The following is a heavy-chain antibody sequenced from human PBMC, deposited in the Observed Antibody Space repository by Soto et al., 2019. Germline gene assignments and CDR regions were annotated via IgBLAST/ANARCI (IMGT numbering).Heavy chain of an antibody. V-gene: IGHV3-33*01. Sequence: GWSVRLSCPASVVTFSIYSMHWGRQSPGKGLEWVAVMWYDGSNTYYGESVKGRFTISRDNSENTLYLQMHSLRVEDTAVYYCARDATFGTKGGSFDIWGHGTLLTVPS. CDR2: MWYDGSNT. J-gene: IGHJ3*02. D-gene: IGHD3-16*01. CDR1: VVTFSIYS. CDR3: ARDATFGTKGGSFDI.